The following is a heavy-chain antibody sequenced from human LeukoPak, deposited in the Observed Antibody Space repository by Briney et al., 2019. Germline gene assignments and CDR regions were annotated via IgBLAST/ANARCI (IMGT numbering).Heavy chain of an antibody. J-gene: IGHJ5*02. D-gene: IGHD6-13*01. V-gene: IGHV1-3*01. CDR2: INAGNGNT. CDR3: ARGHSGYSSSWYIPGHENWFDP. CDR1: GYTFTSYA. Sequence: ASVKVSCKASGYTFTSYAMHWVRQAPGQRLEWMGWINAGNGNTKYSQKFQGRVTITRDTSASTAYMELSSLRDEDTAVYYCARGHSGYSSSWYIPGHENWFDPWGQGTLVTVSS.